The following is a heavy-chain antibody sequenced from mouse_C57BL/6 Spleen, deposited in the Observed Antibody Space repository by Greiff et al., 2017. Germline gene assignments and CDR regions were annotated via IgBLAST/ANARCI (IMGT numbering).Heavy chain of an antibody. J-gene: IGHJ4*01. V-gene: IGHV14-1*01. Sequence: VQLQQSGAELVRPGASVKLSCTASGFNIKDYYMHWVKQRPEQGLEWIGRIDPEDGDTEYAPKFQGKATMTADTSSNTAYLQLSSLTSEDTAVYYCTGYDGSRRYYAMDYWGQGTSVTVSS. CDR3: TGYDGSRRYYAMDY. D-gene: IGHD1-1*01. CDR2: IDPEDGDT. CDR1: GFNIKDYY.